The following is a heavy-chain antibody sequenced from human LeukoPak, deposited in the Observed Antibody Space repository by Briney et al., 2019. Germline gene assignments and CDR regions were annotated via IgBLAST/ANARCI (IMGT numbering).Heavy chain of an antibody. J-gene: IGHJ5*02. D-gene: IGHD3-10*01. V-gene: IGHV5-51*01. CDR3: ARLARDYYGSGSYYPGAPNWFDP. CDR1: GYIFTSYW. Sequence: KIGESLKISCKGSGYIFTSYWIGWVLQMPGKGLEWMGIIYPGDSDTRYSPSFQGQVTISADKSISTAYLQWSSLKASDTAMYYCARLARDYYGSGSYYPGAPNWFDPWGQGTLVTVSS. CDR2: IYPGDSDT.